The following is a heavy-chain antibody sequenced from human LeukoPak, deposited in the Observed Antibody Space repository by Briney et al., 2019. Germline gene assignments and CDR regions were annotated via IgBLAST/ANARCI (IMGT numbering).Heavy chain of an antibody. D-gene: IGHD3-22*01. CDR3: AIQYYYDSSGHYPDAFDI. J-gene: IGHJ3*02. CDR2: INSDGSST. Sequence: GGSLRLSCAASGFTFSSYWMHWVRQAPGKGLVWVSRINSDGSSTSYADSVKGRFTISRDNAKNTLYLQMNSLRAEDTAVYYCAIQYYYDSSGHYPDAFDIWGQGTMVTVSS. V-gene: IGHV3-74*01. CDR1: GFTFSSYW.